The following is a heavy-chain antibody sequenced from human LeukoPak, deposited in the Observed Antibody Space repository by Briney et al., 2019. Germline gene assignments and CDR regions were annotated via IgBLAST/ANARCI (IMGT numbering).Heavy chain of an antibody. D-gene: IGHD3-9*01. CDR3: ARHASSWLPGELVY. CDR2: ISAYNGNT. J-gene: IGHJ4*02. CDR1: GYTFTSYG. Sequence: GASVKVSCKASGYTFTSYGISWVRQAPGQGLEWMGWISAYNGNTNYAQKLQGRVTMTTDTSTSTAYMELRSLRSDDTAVYYCARHASSWLPGELVYWGQGTLVTVSS. V-gene: IGHV1-18*01.